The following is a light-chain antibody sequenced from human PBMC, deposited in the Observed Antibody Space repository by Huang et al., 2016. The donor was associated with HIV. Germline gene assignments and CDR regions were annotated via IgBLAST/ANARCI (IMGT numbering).Light chain of an antibody. CDR2: DAS. Sequence: EIVLTQSPATLSLSPGDGATLSCRASQSISIYLAWYQQKPGQAPRLLIYDASNRATGVPARFSGSGSATDFTLTISSLEPEDFAVYYCQQRSTFGGGTKVEIK. CDR1: QSISIY. V-gene: IGKV3-11*01. CDR3: QQRST. J-gene: IGKJ4*01.